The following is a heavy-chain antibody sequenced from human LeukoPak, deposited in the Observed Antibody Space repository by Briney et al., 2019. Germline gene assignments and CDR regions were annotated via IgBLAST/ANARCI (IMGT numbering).Heavy chain of an antibody. CDR2: IIPIFGTA. V-gene: IGHV1-69*01. CDR3: ARSSGNQLLFGWYFDL. J-gene: IGHJ2*01. D-gene: IGHD2-2*01. Sequence: ASVKVSCKASGGTFSSYAISWVRQAPGQGLEWMGGIIPIFGTANYAQKFQGRVTITADEPTNTAYMELSSLRSEDTAVYYCARSSGNQLLFGWYFDLWGRGTLVTVSS. CDR1: GGTFSSYA.